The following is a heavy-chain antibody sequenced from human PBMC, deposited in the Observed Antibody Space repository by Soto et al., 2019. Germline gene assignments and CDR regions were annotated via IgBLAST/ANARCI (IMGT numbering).Heavy chain of an antibody. CDR1: GYTCTGYY. J-gene: IGHJ4*02. V-gene: IGHV1-2*04. Sequence: QVQLVQSGAEVKKPGASVKVSCKASGYTCTGYYMHWVRQAPGQGLEWMGWNNPNSGATNYAQKFQGWVTMTRDTSISTAYMELSRLRSDDTAVYYCAREGDSSSWNFDYWGQGTLVTVSS. D-gene: IGHD6-13*01. CDR3: AREGDSSSWNFDY. CDR2: NNPNSGAT.